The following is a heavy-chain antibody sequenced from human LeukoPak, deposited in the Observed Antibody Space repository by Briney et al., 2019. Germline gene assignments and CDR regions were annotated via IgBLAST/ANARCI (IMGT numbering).Heavy chain of an antibody. Sequence: SETLSLTCTVSGGSISDYYWSWIRQPPGKGLEWIGYSHYSGSTNYNPSLKSRVTIQVDTSKNQFSLKLSSVTAADTAVYYCARFRDASSPWGQGTMVTVSS. J-gene: IGHJ3*01. D-gene: IGHD5-24*01. CDR3: ARFRDASSP. CDR1: GGSISDYY. V-gene: IGHV4-59*01. CDR2: SHYSGST.